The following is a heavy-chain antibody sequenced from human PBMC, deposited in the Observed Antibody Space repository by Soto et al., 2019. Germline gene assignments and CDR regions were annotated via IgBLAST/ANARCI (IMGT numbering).Heavy chain of an antibody. CDR2: ISSSGRTI. CDR3: ARDRYSSSLSPFFEH. V-gene: IGHV3-11*04. CDR1: GFTFSDYY. Sequence: PGGSLRLSCAASGFTFSDYYTSWIRQAPGKGLEWVSYISSSGRTIYDADSVRGRFTVSRDNAKNSLYLQMNSLRAEDTAVYYCARDRYSSSLSPFFEHWGQGTLVTVSS. J-gene: IGHJ4*02. D-gene: IGHD6-13*01.